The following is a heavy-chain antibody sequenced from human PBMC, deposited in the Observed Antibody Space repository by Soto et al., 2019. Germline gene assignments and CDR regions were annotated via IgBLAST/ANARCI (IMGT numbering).Heavy chain of an antibody. CDR3: AGSLQGATTNYASNWFDP. D-gene: IGHD4-4*01. V-gene: IGHV1-18*01. J-gene: IGHJ5*02. CDR1: GYTFTGYS. Sequence: QVQLVQSGAEVKKPGASVKVSCKASGYTFTGYSVTWVRQAPGQGLEWMGWINTYSGNTNYAKKLQGRVTVTTDTSTNTVYMELRSLRSDDTAVYYCAGSLQGATTNYASNWFDPWGQGTLVTVSS. CDR2: INTYSGNT.